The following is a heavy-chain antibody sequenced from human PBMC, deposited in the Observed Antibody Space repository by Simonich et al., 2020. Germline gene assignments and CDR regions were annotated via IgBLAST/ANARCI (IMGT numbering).Heavy chain of an antibody. V-gene: IGHV3-21*01. J-gene: IGHJ4*02. Sequence: EVQLVESGGGLVKPGGSLRLSCAASGFTFSSYSMNWVRQGPGRGLGWVPSSSISSSYIYYADSVKGRFTISRDNAKNSLYLQMNSLRAEDTAVYYCARANERDYWGQGTLVTVSS. CDR2: SSISSSYI. D-gene: IGHD1-1*01. CDR3: ARANERDY. CDR1: GFTFSSYS.